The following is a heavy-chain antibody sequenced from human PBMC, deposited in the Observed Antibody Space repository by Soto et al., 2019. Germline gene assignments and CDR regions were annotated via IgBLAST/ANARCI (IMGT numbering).Heavy chain of an antibody. D-gene: IGHD4-4*01. CDR3: ARGQMMTTITHFDS. J-gene: IGHJ4*02. CDR2: INHSGNT. Sequence: SETLSLPCAVFGGSFSGYYWSWLRQPPGKGLEWIGEINHSGNTNYNPSLKSRVTISIDTSKNQFSLKLNSVTAADTAVYYRARGQMMTTITHFDSWGRGTLVTGSP. CDR1: GGSFSGYY. V-gene: IGHV4-34*01.